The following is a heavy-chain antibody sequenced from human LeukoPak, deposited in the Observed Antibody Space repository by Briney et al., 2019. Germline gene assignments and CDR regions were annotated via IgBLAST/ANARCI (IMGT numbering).Heavy chain of an antibody. CDR1: GFTFSSYG. J-gene: IGHJ4*02. CDR2: MRYGGSNK. V-gene: IGHV3-30*02. Sequence: GGSLRLSCAASGFTFSSYGMHWVRQAPGKGLEWVAFMRYGGSNKYYADSVKGRFTISRDNSKNTLYLQMNSLRAEDTAVYYCAKERCSGGSCYYQFDYWGQGTLVTVSS. CDR3: AKERCSGGSCYYQFDY. D-gene: IGHD2-15*01.